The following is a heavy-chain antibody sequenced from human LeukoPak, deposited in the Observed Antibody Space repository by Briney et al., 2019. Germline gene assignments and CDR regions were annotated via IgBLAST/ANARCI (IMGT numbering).Heavy chain of an antibody. J-gene: IGHJ4*02. V-gene: IGHV4-39*01. CDR3: ATSRDGYPEGLDY. D-gene: IGHD5-24*01. Sequence: SETLSLTCTVSGDSISSTNYYWGWIRQPPGKGLEWIGSIYYSGSTYYNPSLESRVTISVDTSKNQFSLKLSSVTAADTAVYYCATSRDGYPEGLDYWGQGTLVTVSS. CDR1: GDSISSTNYY. CDR2: IYYSGST.